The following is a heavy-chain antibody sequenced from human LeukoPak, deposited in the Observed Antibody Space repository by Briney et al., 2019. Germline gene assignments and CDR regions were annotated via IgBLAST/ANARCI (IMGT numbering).Heavy chain of an antibody. CDR2: ISYDGSNK. J-gene: IGHJ6*03. Sequence: PGRSLRLSCAASGFTFSSYAMHWVRQAPGKGLEWVAVISYDGSNKYYADSVKGRFTISRDNSKNTLYLQMNSLRAEDTAVYYCASPGVLRFLPYYMDVWGKGTTVTVSS. CDR3: ASPGVLRFLPYYMDV. D-gene: IGHD3-3*01. V-gene: IGHV3-30-3*01. CDR1: GFTFSSYA.